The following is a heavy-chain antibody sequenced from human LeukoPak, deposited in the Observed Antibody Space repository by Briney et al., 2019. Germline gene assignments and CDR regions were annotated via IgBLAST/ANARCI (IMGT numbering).Heavy chain of an antibody. J-gene: IGHJ6*03. CDR1: GGTFSSYA. CDR3: ARSVSRYYYMDV. CDR2: IIPIFGTA. Sequence: VASVKVSCKASGGTFSSYAISWVRQAPGQGLEWMGRIIPIFGTANYAQKFQGRVTITTDESTSTAYMELSSLRSEGTAVYYCARSVSRYYYMDVWGKGTTVTVSS. D-gene: IGHD5/OR15-5a*01. V-gene: IGHV1-69*05.